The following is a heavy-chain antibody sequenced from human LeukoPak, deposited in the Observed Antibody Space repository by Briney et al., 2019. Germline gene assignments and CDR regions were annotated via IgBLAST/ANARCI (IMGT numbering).Heavy chain of an antibody. J-gene: IGHJ6*02. Sequence: SQTLSLTCTVSGGSISSGGYYWSWIRQHPGKGLAWIGYIYYSGSTYYIPSLKSRVTISVDTSKNQFSLKLSSVTAADTAVYYCASSVGTYYYYGMDVWGQGTTVTVSS. CDR1: GGSISSGGYY. D-gene: IGHD3-10*01. CDR3: ASSVGTYYYYGMDV. V-gene: IGHV4-31*03. CDR2: IYYSGST.